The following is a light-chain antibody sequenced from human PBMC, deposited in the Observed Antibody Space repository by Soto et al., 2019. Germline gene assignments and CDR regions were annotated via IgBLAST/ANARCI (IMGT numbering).Light chain of an antibody. J-gene: IGKJ1*01. Sequence: DIQMTQSPYTVPASVGDRVTITCRASQSISNWLAWYQQKPGKAAKLLIYKASSLESGVPSRFSGSGSGTEFTLTISSLQPDDFATYYCQQYNSYSPWTFGQGTKVDIK. CDR2: KAS. CDR1: QSISNW. V-gene: IGKV1-5*03. CDR3: QQYNSYSPWT.